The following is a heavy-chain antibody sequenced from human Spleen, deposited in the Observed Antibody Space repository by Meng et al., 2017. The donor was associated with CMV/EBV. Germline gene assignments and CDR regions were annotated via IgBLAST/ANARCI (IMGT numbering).Heavy chain of an antibody. D-gene: IGHD6-19*01. CDR1: GFTVSGNY. Sequence: GESLKISCVASGFTVSGNYLNWVRQAPGKGLEWVSVIHSGGNTDYADSVKGRFIISRDNSKNTLYLEMSGLRAEDTAVYYCTREGFSSDIFDIWGQGTTVTVSS. CDR2: IHSGGNT. CDR3: TREGFSSDIFDI. J-gene: IGHJ3*02. V-gene: IGHV3-66*02.